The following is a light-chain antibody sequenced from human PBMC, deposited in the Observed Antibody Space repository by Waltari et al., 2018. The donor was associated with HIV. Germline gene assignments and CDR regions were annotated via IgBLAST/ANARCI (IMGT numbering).Light chain of an antibody. J-gene: IGLJ2*01. CDR3: SSHAGSKVV. CDR1: SSDVGGYNY. CDR2: DVI. Sequence: QSALTQPPSASGSPGQSVTLSCTGTSSDVGGYNYVSWHQQHPGKAPKLMIYDVIKRPSGVPERFSGSKSVNTASLTVSGLQPEDEADYYCSSHAGSKVVFGGGTRLTVL. V-gene: IGLV2-8*01.